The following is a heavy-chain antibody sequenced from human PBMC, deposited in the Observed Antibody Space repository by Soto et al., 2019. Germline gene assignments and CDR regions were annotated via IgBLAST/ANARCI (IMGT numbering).Heavy chain of an antibody. Sequence: EVQLLESGGGLGQPGGSLRLSCAASGFTFSSYAMSWVRQAPGKGLEWVSALSGGGTTTYYAVSVKGRFTISGDNSKNTRCLQMDSLRAEDTAIYYCAKDEGGDGSGPFHYWGQGTLVTVSS. CDR3: AKDEGGDGSGPFHY. CDR2: LSGGGTTT. D-gene: IGHD3-10*01. CDR1: GFTFSSYA. V-gene: IGHV3-23*01. J-gene: IGHJ4*02.